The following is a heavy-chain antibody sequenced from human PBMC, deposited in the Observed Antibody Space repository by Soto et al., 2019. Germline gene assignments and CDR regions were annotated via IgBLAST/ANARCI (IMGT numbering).Heavy chain of an antibody. CDR3: ARALERYYYYMDV. D-gene: IGHD1-1*01. CDR2: ISSSSSYI. CDR1: GFTFSSYS. J-gene: IGHJ6*03. Sequence: EVQLVESGGGLVKPGGSLRLSCAASGFTFSSYSMNWVRQAPGKGLEWVSSISSSSSYIYYADSVKGRFTISRDNAKNPLYLQMNSLRAEDTAVYYCARALERYYYYMDVWGKGTTVTVSS. V-gene: IGHV3-21*01.